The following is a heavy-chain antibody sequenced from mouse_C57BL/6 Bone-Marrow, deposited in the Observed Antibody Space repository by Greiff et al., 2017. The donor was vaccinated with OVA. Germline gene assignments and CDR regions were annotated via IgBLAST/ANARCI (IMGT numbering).Heavy chain of an antibody. Sequence: EVMLVESGGGLVKPGGSLKLSCAASGFTFSSYAMSWVRQTPEKRLEWVATISDGGSYTYYPDNVKGRFTISKDNAKNNLYLQMSHLKSEDTAMYYCARPPLYYFDYWGQGTTLTVSS. D-gene: IGHD1-2*01. CDR1: GFTFSSYA. CDR2: ISDGGSYT. V-gene: IGHV5-4*03. J-gene: IGHJ2*01. CDR3: ARPPLYYFDY.